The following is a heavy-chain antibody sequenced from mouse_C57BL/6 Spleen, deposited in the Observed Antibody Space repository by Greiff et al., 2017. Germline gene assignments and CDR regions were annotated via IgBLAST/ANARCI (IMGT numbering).Heavy chain of an antibody. CDR2: IYPGDGDT. D-gene: IGHD3-3*01. CDR3: ASWAGYWYFEV. J-gene: IGHJ1*03. Sequence: QVQLQESGPELLKPGASVKISCKASGYAFSSSWMDWVKQRPGNGLEWIGRIYPGDGDTNYNGKFKGNATLTAAKSSSTAYMQLSSLTSEDAAVYFCASWAGYWYFEVWGKGTTVTVSS. CDR1: GYAFSSSW. V-gene: IGHV1-82*01.